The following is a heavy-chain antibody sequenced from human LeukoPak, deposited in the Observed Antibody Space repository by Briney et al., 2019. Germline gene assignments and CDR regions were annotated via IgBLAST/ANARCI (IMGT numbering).Heavy chain of an antibody. CDR2: IKHSGST. Sequence: PSETLSLTCAVYGGSFSGYYWSWIRQPPGNGLEWTGEIKHSGSTNYNPSLKSRVTISVDTSKNLFSLKLSTVTAADTAVYYCARGSQSLGYCSGGSCRAKIFDYWGQGTLVTVSS. V-gene: IGHV4-34*01. CDR3: ARGSQSLGYCSGGSCRAKIFDY. CDR1: GGSFSGYY. J-gene: IGHJ4*02. D-gene: IGHD2-15*01.